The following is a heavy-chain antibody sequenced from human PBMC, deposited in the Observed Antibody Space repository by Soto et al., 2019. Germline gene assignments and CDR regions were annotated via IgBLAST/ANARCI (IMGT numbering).Heavy chain of an antibody. CDR2: VYYTGST. J-gene: IGHJ6*03. CDR1: GGSISNFY. D-gene: IGHD1-26*01. V-gene: IGHV4-59*12. Sequence: SETLALTCTVYGGSISNFYWSWIRQPPGKGLEWIGYVYYTGSTSYNPSLKRRITINPDTSKNQFSLQLNSVTPEDTAVYYCASRYRKTPGPVAPYYYYYMDVWGKGTTVTVSS. CDR3: ASRYRKTPGPVAPYYYYYMDV.